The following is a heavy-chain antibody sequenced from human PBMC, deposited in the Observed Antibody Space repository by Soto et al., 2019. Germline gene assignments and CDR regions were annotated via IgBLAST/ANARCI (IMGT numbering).Heavy chain of an antibody. V-gene: IGHV5-51*01. CDR3: ARLSGTASSPYGMDV. CDR2: IHPGDSVT. D-gene: IGHD1-1*01. J-gene: IGHJ6*02. Sequence: GESLKISCKGSGYSFTSYWIGWVRQMPGKGLEWMGIIHPGDSVTRYSPSFQGQVTISADKSISSAYLQWSSLRALDTAIYYCARLSGTASSPYGMDVWGQGTTVTVSS. CDR1: GYSFTSYW.